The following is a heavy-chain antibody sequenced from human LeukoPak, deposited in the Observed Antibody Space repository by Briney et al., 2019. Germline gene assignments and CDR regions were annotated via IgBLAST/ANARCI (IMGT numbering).Heavy chain of an antibody. CDR1: GFTVSSNY. CDR3: ARGTSSGWYGVY. J-gene: IGHJ4*02. V-gene: IGHV3-66*01. D-gene: IGHD6-19*01. CDR2: ISSGGST. Sequence: PGGSLRLSCAASGFTVSSNYMSWVRQAPGKGLEWVSVISSGGSTHYADSVKDRFSISRDNSKNTVYLQMNSLRAEDTAVYYCARGTSSGWYGVYWGQGTLVTVSS.